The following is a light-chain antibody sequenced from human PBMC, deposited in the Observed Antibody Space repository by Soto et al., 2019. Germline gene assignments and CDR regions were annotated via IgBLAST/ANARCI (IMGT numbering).Light chain of an antibody. V-gene: IGLV2-14*01. CDR2: EVS. J-gene: IGLJ3*02. CDR1: SSDVGGYNF. CDR3: SSYTSSRTLV. Sequence: QSVLTQPASVSGSRGQSITISCTGTSSDVGGYNFVSWYQQHPGKAPKLMIYEVSNRPSGVSNRFSGSKSGNTASLTISGLQAEDEADYYCSSYTSSRTLVFGGGTKLTVL.